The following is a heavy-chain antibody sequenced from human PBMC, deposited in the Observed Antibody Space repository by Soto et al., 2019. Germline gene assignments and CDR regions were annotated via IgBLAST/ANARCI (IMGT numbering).Heavy chain of an antibody. Sequence: VASVKVSCKASGYTFTSYGISWVRQAPGQGLEWMGWISAYNGNTNYAQKLQGRVTMTTDTSTSTAYMELRSLRSDDTAVYYCARDPAGVGMVYAIGYYYYGMDVWGQGTTVTVSS. CDR1: GYTFTSYG. J-gene: IGHJ6*02. D-gene: IGHD2-8*01. V-gene: IGHV1-18*04. CDR2: ISAYNGNT. CDR3: ARDPAGVGMVYAIGYYYYGMDV.